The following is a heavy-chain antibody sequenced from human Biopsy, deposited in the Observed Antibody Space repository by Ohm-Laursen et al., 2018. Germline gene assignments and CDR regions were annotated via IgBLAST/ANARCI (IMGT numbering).Heavy chain of an antibody. Sequence: SETLSLTCAVSGVSISSYFWSWIRQPLGKGLEWIGYVSYSGNTKYNPSLKSRVTISADTSKNQFSLRLSSVTAADTAVYYCALGGGSYVNFDYWGQGTLVTVSS. V-gene: IGHV4-59*01. CDR2: VSYSGNT. D-gene: IGHD1-26*01. CDR1: GVSISSYF. CDR3: ALGGGSYVNFDY. J-gene: IGHJ4*02.